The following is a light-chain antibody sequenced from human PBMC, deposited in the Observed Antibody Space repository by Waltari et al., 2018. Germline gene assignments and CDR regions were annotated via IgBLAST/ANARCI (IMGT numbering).Light chain of an antibody. Sequence: EIVLTQSPGTLSLSPVERATLSCRASQSVSRWLAWYQQKPGQPPRLLIYGASSRANGIPDRFSGSGSGTDFSLTISRLEPEDSAVYYCQKYGTLPATFGQGTKVEVK. V-gene: IGKV3-20*01. CDR2: GAS. CDR1: QSVSRW. J-gene: IGKJ1*01. CDR3: QKYGTLPAT.